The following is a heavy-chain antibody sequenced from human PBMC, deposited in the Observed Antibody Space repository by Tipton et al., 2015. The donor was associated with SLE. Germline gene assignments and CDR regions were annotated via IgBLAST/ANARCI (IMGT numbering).Heavy chain of an antibody. D-gene: IGHD3-22*01. CDR3: ARSRVVVALEYYYYMDV. J-gene: IGHJ6*03. V-gene: IGHV4-61*02. CDR1: GGSISSGSYY. CDR2: IYTSGST. Sequence: LRLSCTVSGGSISSGSYYWSWIRQPAGKGLEWIGRIYTSGSTNYNPSLKSRVTISVDTSKNQFSLKLSSVTAADTAVYYCARSRVVVALEYYYYMDVWGKGTTVTVSS.